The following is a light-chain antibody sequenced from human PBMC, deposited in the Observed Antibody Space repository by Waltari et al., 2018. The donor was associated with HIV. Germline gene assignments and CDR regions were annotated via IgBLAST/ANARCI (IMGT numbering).Light chain of an antibody. CDR1: QRLRRDC. CDR2: GVS. V-gene: IGKV3-20*01. Sequence: DIVLTQSSGTLSLSPGERATLSCRASQRLRRDCLAWYQQKPGQPPRLLMFGVSSRAAGVPGRFSGSGSGTDFTLTISSLEPEDFAVYYCQQYDRTPLTFGGGTRVEIK. CDR3: QQYDRTPLT. J-gene: IGKJ4*01.